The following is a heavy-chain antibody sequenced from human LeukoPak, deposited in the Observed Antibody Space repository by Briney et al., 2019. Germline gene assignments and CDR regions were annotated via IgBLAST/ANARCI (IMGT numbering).Heavy chain of an antibody. CDR2: IHYSGTT. D-gene: IGHD2/OR15-2a*01. CDR1: GGSINNYH. CDR3: ARSGENGQLHFRP. Sequence: PSETLSLTCTVSGGSINNYHRTWIRQPPGKGLEWIGYIHYSGTTNYHPSLQSRLIILLDMSTNEVSLKLSSVTAADTAVYYCARSGENGQLHFRPWGQGTLVTVSS. J-gene: IGHJ4*02. V-gene: IGHV4-59*01.